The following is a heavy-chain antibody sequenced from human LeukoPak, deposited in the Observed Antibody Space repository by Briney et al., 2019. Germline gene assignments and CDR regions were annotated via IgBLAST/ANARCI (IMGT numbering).Heavy chain of an antibody. CDR1: GFTFSGSA. V-gene: IGHV3-73*01. CDR3: TRRMNSSPRHYYYGMDV. J-gene: IGHJ6*02. Sequence: GGSLRLSCAASGFTFSGSAMHWVRQASGKGLEWVGRIRSKANSYATAYAASVKGRFTISRDDSKNTAYLQMNSLKTEDTAVYYCTRRMNSSPRHYYYGMDVWGQGTTVTVSS. CDR2: IRSKANSYAT. D-gene: IGHD6-13*01.